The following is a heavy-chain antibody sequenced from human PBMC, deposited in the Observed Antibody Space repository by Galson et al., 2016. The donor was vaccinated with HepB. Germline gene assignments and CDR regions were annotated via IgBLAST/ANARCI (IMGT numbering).Heavy chain of an antibody. CDR3: ALGQGFLADS. CDR2: ISYSSSYM. Sequence: SLRLSCAASGFTFSSYSMHWVRQAPGKGLEWVSSISYSSSYMPYADAVMGRFTISRDNAKNSLYLQMSSLRPEDTAVYYCALGQGFLADSWGQGTLVTVSS. CDR1: GFTFSSYS. V-gene: IGHV3-21*04. J-gene: IGHJ4*02.